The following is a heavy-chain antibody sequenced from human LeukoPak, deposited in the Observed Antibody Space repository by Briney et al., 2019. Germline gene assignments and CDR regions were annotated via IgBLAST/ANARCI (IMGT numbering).Heavy chain of an antibody. CDR1: GLTFRTYA. J-gene: IGHJ5*02. CDR2: INSDGSST. V-gene: IGHV3-74*01. D-gene: IGHD3-10*01. Sequence: GGSLRLSCAASGLTFRTYAMSWVRQAPGKGLVWVSRINSDGSSTSYADSVKGRFTISRDNAKNTLYLQMNSLRAEDTAVYYCARGVYGSGSSNWFDPWGQGTLVTVSS. CDR3: ARGVYGSGSSNWFDP.